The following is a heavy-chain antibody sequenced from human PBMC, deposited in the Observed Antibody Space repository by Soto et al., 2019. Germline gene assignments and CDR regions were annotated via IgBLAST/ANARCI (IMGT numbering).Heavy chain of an antibody. D-gene: IGHD5-18*01. CDR3: ARRYGACFDY. V-gene: IGHV4-59*08. Sequence: QVQLQESGPGLVKPSETLSLTCTVSGGSISSYYWSWIRQPPGKGLEWIGYIYYSGSTNYNPSLXRXAXIXXDTSTNQFSLKLSSVTAADTAVYYCARRYGACFDYWGQGTLVTVSS. J-gene: IGHJ4*02. CDR1: GGSISSYY. CDR2: IYYSGST.